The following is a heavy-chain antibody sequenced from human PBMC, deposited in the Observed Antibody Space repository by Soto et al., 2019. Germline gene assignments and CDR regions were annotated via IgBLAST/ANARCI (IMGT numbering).Heavy chain of an antibody. Sequence: ESLKISCETSGYNFISFWIACWLQMPGKGLEWMGLIYPGDSDTTYSPAFQGQVTISVDRSTKTAYLQWSSLKASDTAMYYCARQAYYGSGTYYSDSWGQGTLVTVSS. D-gene: IGHD3-10*01. CDR1: GYNFISFW. V-gene: IGHV5-51*01. CDR3: ARQAYYGSGTYYSDS. CDR2: IYPGDSDT. J-gene: IGHJ4*02.